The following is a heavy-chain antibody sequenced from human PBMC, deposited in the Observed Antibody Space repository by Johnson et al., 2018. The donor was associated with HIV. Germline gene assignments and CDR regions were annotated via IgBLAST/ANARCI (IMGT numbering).Heavy chain of an antibody. J-gene: IGHJ3*02. V-gene: IGHV3-66*01. CDR1: GFTFDVYA. Sequence: VQLVASGGGLVQPGSSLRLSCAASGFTFDVYAMHWVRQAPGKGLEWVSGIYSGDSTYYADSVKGRFIISRDNSKHTLYLQMNSLRADDTAVYYCARSRQVGTPDAFDIWGQGTMVTVSS. CDR2: IYSGDST. D-gene: IGHD1-14*01. CDR3: ARSRQVGTPDAFDI.